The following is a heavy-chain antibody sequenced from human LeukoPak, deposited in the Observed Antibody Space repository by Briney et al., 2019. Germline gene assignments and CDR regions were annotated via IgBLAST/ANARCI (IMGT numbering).Heavy chain of an antibody. J-gene: IGHJ4*02. V-gene: IGHV4-34*01. Sequence: SETLSLTCAVSGGSFSGYYWSWIRQPPGKGLEWIGEINHSGSINYKSSLKSRVTISIDTSRNRFSLTLRSVTAADTALYYCARDDGSGYYHSYYFDSWGQGILVTVSS. D-gene: IGHD3-22*01. CDR2: INHSGSI. CDR3: ARDDGSGYYHSYYFDS. CDR1: GGSFSGYY.